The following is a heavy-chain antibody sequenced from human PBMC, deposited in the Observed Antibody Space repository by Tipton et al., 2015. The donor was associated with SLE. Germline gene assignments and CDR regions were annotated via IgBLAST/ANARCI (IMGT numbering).Heavy chain of an antibody. CDR1: GYSISTGYY. D-gene: IGHD3-3*01. J-gene: IGHJ3*02. CDR3: AREVNRRDDSDAFDI. Sequence: TLSLTCTVSGYSISTGYYWGWIRQPPGKGLEWIGNMYQTGTTDYNPSLKSRVTISIDTSKNQFSLKLTSVTAADTAVYYCAREVNRRDDSDAFDIWGQGTVVTVSS. CDR2: MYQTGTT. V-gene: IGHV4-38-2*02.